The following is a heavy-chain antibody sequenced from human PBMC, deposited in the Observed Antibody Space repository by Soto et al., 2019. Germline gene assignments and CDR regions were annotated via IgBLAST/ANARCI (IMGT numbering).Heavy chain of an antibody. J-gene: IGHJ3*02. Sequence: QVQLRESGPGLVEPSETLSLTCTVSGASISNDYWSWIRQPPGKGLEWIGNIYNTGGTNYNPSLTSRVSFLVDTSKNQFSLKMSSVTAADTAVYYCARTGLTMSNDAFDIWGQGTTVIVSS. CDR1: GASISNDY. CDR3: ARTGLTMSNDAFDI. CDR2: IYNTGGT. D-gene: IGHD3-10*02. V-gene: IGHV4-59*01.